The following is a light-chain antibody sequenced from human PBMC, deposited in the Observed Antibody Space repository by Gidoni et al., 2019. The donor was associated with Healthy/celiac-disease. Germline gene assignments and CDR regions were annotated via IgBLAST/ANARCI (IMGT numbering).Light chain of an antibody. Sequence: EIGLTQSPGTLSLSPGERATLSCRASQSVSSSYLAWYQQKPGQAPRLLIYGASRRATGIPDSFSGSGSGTDFPLTISRLEPEAFAVSYCQQYGSSPPWTFGQGTKLEIK. J-gene: IGKJ2*02. CDR1: QSVSSSY. V-gene: IGKV3-20*01. CDR3: QQYGSSPPWT. CDR2: GAS.